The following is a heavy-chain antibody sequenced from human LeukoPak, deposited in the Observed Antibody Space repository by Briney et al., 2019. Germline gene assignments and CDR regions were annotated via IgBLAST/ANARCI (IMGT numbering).Heavy chain of an antibody. CDR2: INQDETEQ. CDR3: ARRRAVTGTASEGFDN. CDR1: GFTFRSYW. J-gene: IGHJ4*02. D-gene: IGHD1/OR15-1a*01. V-gene: IGHV3-7*01. Sequence: GGSLRLSCAASGFTFRSYWMTWVRQAPGKGLEWVANINQDETEQYYVDSVRGRFIISRDNAKNSLYLQMNSLRAEDTAVYYCARRRAVTGTASEGFDNWGQGTLVTVSS.